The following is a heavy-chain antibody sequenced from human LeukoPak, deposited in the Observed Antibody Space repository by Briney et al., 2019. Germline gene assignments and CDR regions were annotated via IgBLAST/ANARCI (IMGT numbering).Heavy chain of an antibody. D-gene: IGHD5-24*01. CDR2: ISGSGGST. CDR3: AKADERYYFDY. J-gene: IGHJ4*02. Sequence: PGGSLRLSCAVSGFTLTSFAMSWVRQAAGNGLEWVSAISGSGGSTYYADSVKGRFTISRDNSKNTLYLQMNSLRAEDTAAYYCAKADERYYFDYWGQGTLVTVSS. V-gene: IGHV3-23*01. CDR1: GFTLTSFA.